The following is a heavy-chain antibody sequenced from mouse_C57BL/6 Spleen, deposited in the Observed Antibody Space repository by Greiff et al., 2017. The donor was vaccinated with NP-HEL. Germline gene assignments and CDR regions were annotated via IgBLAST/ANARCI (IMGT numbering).Heavy chain of an antibody. J-gene: IGHJ1*03. CDR1: GYTFTSYW. CDR3: YGYDGYFDV. CDR2: IDPSDSYT. D-gene: IGHD2-2*01. V-gene: IGHV1-69*01. Sequence: VQLQQPGAELVMPGASVKLSCKASGYTFTSYWMHWVKQRPGQGLEWIGEIDPSDSYTNYNQKFKGKSTLTVDKSSSTAYMQLSSLTSEDSAVYYCYGYDGYFDVWGTGTTVTVSS.